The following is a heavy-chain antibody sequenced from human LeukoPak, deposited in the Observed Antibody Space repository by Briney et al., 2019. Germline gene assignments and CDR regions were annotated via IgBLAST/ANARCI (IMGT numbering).Heavy chain of an antibody. V-gene: IGHV1-8*01. CDR1: GCTFTSYD. CDR3: ARGLKSLRRVTTGYYGMDV. D-gene: IGHD4-17*01. Sequence: ASVKVSCKASGCTFTSYDINWVRQATGQGLEWMGWMNPNSGNTGYAQKFQGRVTMTRNTSISTAYMELSSLRSEDTAVYYCARGLKSLRRVTTGYYGMDVWGQGTTVTVSS. CDR2: MNPNSGNT. J-gene: IGHJ6*02.